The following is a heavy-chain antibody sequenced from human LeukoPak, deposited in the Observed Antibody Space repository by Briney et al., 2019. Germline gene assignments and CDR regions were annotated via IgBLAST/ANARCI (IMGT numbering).Heavy chain of an antibody. D-gene: IGHD2-2*02. CDR3: ARVLYTPYKLFDY. V-gene: IGHV1-2*02. CDR1: GYTFTGYY. CDR2: INPNSGGT. J-gene: IGHJ4*02. Sequence: GASVKVSCKASGYTFTGYYMHWVRQAPGQGPEWMGWINPNSGGTNYAQKFQGRVTMTRDTSISTAYMELSRLRSDDTAVYYCARVLYTPYKLFDYWGQGTLVTVSS.